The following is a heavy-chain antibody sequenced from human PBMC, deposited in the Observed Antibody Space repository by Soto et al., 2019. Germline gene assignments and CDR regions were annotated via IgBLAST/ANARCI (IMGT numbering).Heavy chain of an antibody. Sequence: QVQLRESGPGLVKPSQTLSLTCSVSGASVAGGSYYWSWVRQPPGKGLEWIGYIPSRGRPFYNPSLPGRGTISADTSKNQLSLQLTSVTAADTAVYYCARDTYSGYDFGLWGKGTLVTVSS. CDR1: GASVAGGSYY. V-gene: IGHV4-30-4*01. J-gene: IGHJ5*02. CDR2: IPSRGRP. D-gene: IGHD5-12*01. CDR3: ARDTYSGYDFGL.